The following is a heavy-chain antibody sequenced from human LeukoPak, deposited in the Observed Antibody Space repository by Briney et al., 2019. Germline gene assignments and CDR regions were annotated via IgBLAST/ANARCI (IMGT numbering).Heavy chain of an antibody. V-gene: IGHV3-53*01. CDR3: ARDRYYYDSSGYSTYWYFDL. J-gene: IGHJ2*01. CDR1: GFTVSSDY. CDR2: THSGGST. Sequence: GGSLRLSCAASGFTVSSDYMTWVRQAPGKGLEWVSVTHSGGSTSYADSVKGRFTISRDNSKNTLYLQMNSLRAEDTAVYYCARDRYYYDSSGYSTYWYFDLWGRGTLVTVSS. D-gene: IGHD3-22*01.